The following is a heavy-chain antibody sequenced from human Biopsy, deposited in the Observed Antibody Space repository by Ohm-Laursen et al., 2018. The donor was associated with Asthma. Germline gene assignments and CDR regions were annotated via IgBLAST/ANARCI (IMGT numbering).Heavy chain of an antibody. V-gene: IGHV3-30*18. J-gene: IGHJ4*02. D-gene: IGHD5-12*01. CDR2: ISYDGNHK. CDR3: AKRRGYSGHDNDY. Sequence: SLRLSCAASGFTVSRDHMFWVHQAPGKGLEWVAVISYDGNHKFYEDSVKGRFTISRDNSKNTLYLQMNSLRTEDTAVYYCAKRRGYSGHDNDYWGQGTLVIVSS. CDR1: GFTVSRDH.